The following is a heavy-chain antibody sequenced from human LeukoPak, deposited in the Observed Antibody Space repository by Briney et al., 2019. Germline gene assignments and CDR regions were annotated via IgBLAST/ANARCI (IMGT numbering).Heavy chain of an antibody. CDR3: ARGAYCGGDCHDY. CDR1: GFTFSSYA. V-gene: IGHV3-7*01. J-gene: IGHJ4*02. CDR2: IKQDGSEK. D-gene: IGHD2-21*02. Sequence: GGSLRLSCAASGFTFSSYAMNWVRQAPGKGLEWVANIKQDGSEKYYVDSVKGRFTISRDNAKNSLYLQMNSLRAEDTAVYYCARGAYCGGDCHDYWGQGTLVTVSS.